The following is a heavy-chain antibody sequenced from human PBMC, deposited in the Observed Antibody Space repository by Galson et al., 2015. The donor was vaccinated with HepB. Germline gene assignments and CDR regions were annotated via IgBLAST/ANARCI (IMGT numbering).Heavy chain of an antibody. CDR3: ARGPQGIVVVIATHQNWYFDL. Sequence: SVKVSCKASGGTFSSYAISWVRQAPGQGLEWMGGIIPIFGTANYAQKFQGRVTITADESTSTAYMELSSLRSEDTAVYYCARGPQGIVVVIATHQNWYFDLWGRGTLVTVSS. CDR1: GGTFSSYA. V-gene: IGHV1-69*13. J-gene: IGHJ2*01. D-gene: IGHD2-21*01. CDR2: IIPIFGTA.